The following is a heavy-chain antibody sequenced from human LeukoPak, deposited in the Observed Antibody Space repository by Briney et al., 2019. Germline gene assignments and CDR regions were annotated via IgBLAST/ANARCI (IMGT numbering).Heavy chain of an antibody. D-gene: IGHD3-22*01. CDR2: INPNSGGT. CDR1: GYTFTGYY. V-gene: IGHV1-2*02. CDR3: ARDRGYDSSGYYYKKYNWFDP. J-gene: IGHJ5*02. Sequence: ASVKVSCKASGYTFTGYYMHWVRQATGQGLEWMGWINPNSGGTNYAQKFQGRVTMTRDTSISTAYMELSRLRSDDTTVYYCARDRGYDSSGYYYKKYNWFDPWGQGTLVTVSS.